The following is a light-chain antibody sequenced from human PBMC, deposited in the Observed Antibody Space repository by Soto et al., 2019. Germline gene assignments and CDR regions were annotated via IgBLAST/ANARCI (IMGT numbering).Light chain of an antibody. J-gene: IGKJ1*01. CDR3: QLHTTYPRP. CDR2: SAS. V-gene: IGKV1-17*03. Sequence: DIQMTQSPSAMSAAVGDRFTITCRASQDIGYHLGWFQQKPGKAPKRLIYSASSLDSGVPLRFSATGSGTEFTFTISSLQPEDFATYYCQLHTTYPRPFGQGTKVDIK. CDR1: QDIGYH.